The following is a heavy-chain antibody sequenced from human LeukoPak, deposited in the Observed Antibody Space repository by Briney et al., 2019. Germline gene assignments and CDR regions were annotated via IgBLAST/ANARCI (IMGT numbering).Heavy chain of an antibody. V-gene: IGHV3-30*03. CDR1: GFIFASNA. CDR2: ISYDGFNE. J-gene: IGHJ4*02. D-gene: IGHD3-22*01. Sequence: GGSLRLSCAASGFIFASNAMHWVRQAPGKGLDWVAVISYDGFNEYYADSVKGRFTISRDISKNTLYLQMNSLRAEDTAVYYCARAPTYYDSSGYPYYFDSWGQGTLVTVSS. CDR3: ARAPTYYDSSGYPYYFDS.